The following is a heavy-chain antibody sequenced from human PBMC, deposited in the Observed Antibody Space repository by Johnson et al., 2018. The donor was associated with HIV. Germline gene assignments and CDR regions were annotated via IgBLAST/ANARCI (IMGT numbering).Heavy chain of an antibody. CDR3: ARGMARIAFDI. J-gene: IGHJ3*02. CDR2: IGTAGDT. CDR1: GFTFSSYD. V-gene: IGHV3-13*01. D-gene: IGHD5-24*01. Sequence: VQLVESGGVLVQPGGSLRLSCAASGFTFSSYDMHWVRQATGKGLEWVSAIGTAGDTYYPGSVKGRFTISRDNSKNTLYLQMNSLRAEDTAVYYCARGMARIAFDIWGQGTMVTVSS.